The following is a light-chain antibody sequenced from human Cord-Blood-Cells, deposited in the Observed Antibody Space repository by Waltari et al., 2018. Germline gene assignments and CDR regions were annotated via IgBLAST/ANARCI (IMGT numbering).Light chain of an antibody. CDR3: SSYTSSSTWV. Sequence: QSALTPPASVSGSPGQSITISCTGTSSYVGGYNYVSWYQQHPGKAPKLMIYEVSNRPSGVSNRFSGSKSGNTASLTISGLQAEDEADYYCSSYTSSSTWVFGGGTKLTVL. CDR2: EVS. J-gene: IGLJ3*02. V-gene: IGLV2-14*01. CDR1: SSYVGGYNY.